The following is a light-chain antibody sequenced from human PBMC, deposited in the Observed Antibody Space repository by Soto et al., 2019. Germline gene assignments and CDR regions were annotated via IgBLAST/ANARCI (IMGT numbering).Light chain of an antibody. V-gene: IGKV3-20*01. Sequence: EIVLTQSPGTLSLSPGERATLSCRASQSVSSRNLAWYRQKPGQAPSLLIYGASNRATGIPDRFSGSGSGTNFTLTISSLEPEDFAVYYCLQYGDSPPAYTFGQGTKLEIK. J-gene: IGKJ2*01. CDR1: QSVSSRN. CDR3: LQYGDSPPAYT. CDR2: GAS.